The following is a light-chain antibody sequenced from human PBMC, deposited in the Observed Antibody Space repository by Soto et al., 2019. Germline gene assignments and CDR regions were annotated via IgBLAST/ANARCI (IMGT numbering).Light chain of an antibody. CDR2: GNV. CDR3: QSYDSSLGFV. V-gene: IGLV1-40*03. CDR1: SSNIGADHD. Sequence: QAVVTQPPSVSGAPGQRVTFSCIGSSSNIGADHDVHWYQQLPGTAPKLLIYGNVNRPSGVPDRFSGSKSGASAALAITGLQAEDEVDYYCQSYDSSLGFVFGTGTKLTVL. J-gene: IGLJ1*01.